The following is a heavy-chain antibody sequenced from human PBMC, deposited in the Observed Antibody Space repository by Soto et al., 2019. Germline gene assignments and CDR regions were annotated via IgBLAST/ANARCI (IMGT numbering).Heavy chain of an antibody. CDR2: ISSSGTTT. CDR1: GFSLSVYY. V-gene: IGHV3-11*01. CDR3: ARVVGRRFLDY. Sequence: QVQLVESGGDLVKPGGSLRLSCVASGFSLSVYYMGWLRQAPGQGLEWVGYISSSGTTTFNVDSVKGRFTISRDNAKNSLFLQMKSVKVEDTAMYYCARVVGRRFLDYWGQGTLVTVSS. J-gene: IGHJ4*02. D-gene: IGHD1-1*01.